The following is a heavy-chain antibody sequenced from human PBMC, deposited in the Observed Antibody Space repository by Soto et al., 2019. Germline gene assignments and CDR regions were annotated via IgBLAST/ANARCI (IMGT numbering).Heavy chain of an antibody. Sequence: QVHLLLQSGAEVKKPGSSVKVSCKASGGNPSDSAISWVRQAPGQVLEWMGGIIPVFGIVSYAQNFQGRVTITEDECTSTACVELSRLRFEDTAVYFCAGGRIVVAGSSAYYGMDVWGQGTTVTVSS. CDR1: GGNPSDSA. CDR3: AGGRIVVAGSSAYYGMDV. CDR2: IIPVFGIV. D-gene: IGHD6-19*01. J-gene: IGHJ6*02. V-gene: IGHV1-69*01.